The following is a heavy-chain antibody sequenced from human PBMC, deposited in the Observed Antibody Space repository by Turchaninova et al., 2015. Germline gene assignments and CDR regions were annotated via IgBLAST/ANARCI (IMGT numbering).Heavy chain of an antibody. V-gene: IGHV4-34*01. Sequence: QVQLQQWGAGLLKPSEPLSLTCAVYGGSFRGYYWSWIRHPPGKGLEWIGEVNHSGSTNYNPSLKSRVTISLDTSKNQFSLKLRSVTAADTAVYYCARDHTSTGVDYWGQGTLVTVSS. D-gene: IGHD1-1*01. CDR1: GGSFRGYY. CDR3: ARDHTSTGVDY. J-gene: IGHJ4*02. CDR2: VNHSGST.